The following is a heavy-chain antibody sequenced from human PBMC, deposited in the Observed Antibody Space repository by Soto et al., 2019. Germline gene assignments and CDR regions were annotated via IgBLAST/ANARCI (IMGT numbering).Heavy chain of an antibody. V-gene: IGHV1-69*13. CDR2: IIPIFGTA. J-gene: IGHJ5*02. D-gene: IGHD5-12*01. CDR3: AREGPSGYDYVGWFDP. CDR1: GGTFSSYA. Sequence: LVKVSCKASGGTFSSYAISWVRQAPGQGLEWMGGIIPIFGTANYAQKFQGRVTITADESTSTAYMELSSLRSEDTAVYYCAREGPSGYDYVGWFDPWGQGTLVTVSS.